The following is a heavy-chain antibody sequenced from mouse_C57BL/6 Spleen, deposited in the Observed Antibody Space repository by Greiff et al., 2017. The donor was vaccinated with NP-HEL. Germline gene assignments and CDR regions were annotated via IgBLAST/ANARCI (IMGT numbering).Heavy chain of an antibody. Sequence: QVQLQQSGAELAKPGASVKLSCKASGYTFTSYWMHWVKQRPGQGLEWIGYINPSSGDTKYNQKFKDKATLTANKSTSTADMQLSSLTYEDSAVYYCAREPIYYGSSYGYFDVWGTGTTVTVSS. D-gene: IGHD1-1*01. CDR1: GYTFTSYW. J-gene: IGHJ1*03. V-gene: IGHV1-7*01. CDR2: INPSSGDT. CDR3: AREPIYYGSSYGYFDV.